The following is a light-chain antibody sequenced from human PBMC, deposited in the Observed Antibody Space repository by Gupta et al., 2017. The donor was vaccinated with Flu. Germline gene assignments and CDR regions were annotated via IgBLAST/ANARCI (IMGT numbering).Light chain of an antibody. Sequence: TINCKSSQSISYSNRNYLAWYQQEPGQPPKLLIYCASSRVSGVPDRFSGSGSGADFPLTISSLQAEDGAVYYWHQYYTSPLTFGGGTKVEIK. V-gene: IGKV4-1*01. CDR1: QSISYSNRNY. CDR2: CAS. J-gene: IGKJ4*01. CDR3: HQYYTSPLT.